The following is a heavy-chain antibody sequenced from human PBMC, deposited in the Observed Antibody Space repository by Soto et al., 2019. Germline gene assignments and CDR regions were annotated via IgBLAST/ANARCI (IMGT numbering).Heavy chain of an antibody. CDR3: ARVTASLPF. CDR1: GGSFSGYY. J-gene: IGHJ4*02. Sequence: SETLSLTCAVYGGSFSGYYWSWIRQPPGKGLEWIGEINHSGSTNYNPSLKSRVTMSVDTSKNQFSLKLSSVTAADTAVYYCARVTASLPFWGQGTLVTVSP. D-gene: IGHD5-18*01. CDR2: INHSGST. V-gene: IGHV4-34*01.